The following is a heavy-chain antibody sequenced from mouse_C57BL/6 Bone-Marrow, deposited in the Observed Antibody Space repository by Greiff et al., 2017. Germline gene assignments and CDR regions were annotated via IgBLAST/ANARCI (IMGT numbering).Heavy chain of an antibody. V-gene: IGHV1-52*01. D-gene: IGHD1-1*02. CDR2: IDPSDSET. J-gene: IGHJ2*01. Sequence: QVQLQQPGAELVRPGSSVKLSCKASGYTFTSYWMHWVKQRPIQGLEWIGNIDPSDSETHYNQKFKDKATLTVDKSSSTAYMQLSSLTSEDSAVYYCATGYGDGLYYFAYWGQGTTLTVSS. CDR1: GYTFTSYW. CDR3: ATGYGDGLYYFAY.